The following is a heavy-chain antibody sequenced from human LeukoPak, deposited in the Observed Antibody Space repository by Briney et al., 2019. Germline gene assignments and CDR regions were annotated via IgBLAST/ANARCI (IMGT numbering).Heavy chain of an antibody. V-gene: IGHV3-11*01. CDR3: ARDKYSSGWSPIDY. J-gene: IGHJ4*02. CDR2: ISSSGSTI. D-gene: IGHD6-19*01. CDR1: GFTFSDYY. Sequence: GGSLRLSCAASGFTFSDYYMSWIRQAPGKGLEWVSYISSSGSTIYYADSVKGRFTFSRDNAKNSLYLQMNSLRAEDTAVYYCARDKYSSGWSPIDYWGQGTLVTVSS.